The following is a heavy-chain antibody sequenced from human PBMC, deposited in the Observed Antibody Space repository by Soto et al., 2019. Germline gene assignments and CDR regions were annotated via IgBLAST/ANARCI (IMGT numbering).Heavy chain of an antibody. Sequence: SEKLPHTYTVSGGSINSNNYYWAWIRQPPGKGLSWIASIYFDGNIYYNPSLKSRVTMSRDTSKNQFSLRLTSVTAADTAVYYCESFVVVATRHSDFDFWCQGILVSVS. CDR1: GGSINSNNYY. D-gene: IGHD2-15*01. CDR2: IYFDGNI. CDR3: ESFVVVATRHSDFDF. V-gene: IGHV4-39*01. J-gene: IGHJ4*02.